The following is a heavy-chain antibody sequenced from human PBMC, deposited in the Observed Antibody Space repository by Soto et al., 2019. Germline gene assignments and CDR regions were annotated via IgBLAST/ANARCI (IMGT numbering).Heavy chain of an antibody. Sequence: SETLPHTCTVSGGSVSSGSYYWSWIRQPPGKGLEWIGYIYHSGSTNYNPSLKSRVTISVDTSKNQFSLKLSSVTAADTAVYYCARVNKKIWFGELLYRAKSNWFDPWGQGTLVTVS. D-gene: IGHD3-10*01. CDR2: IYHSGST. CDR3: ARVNKKIWFGELLYRAKSNWFDP. CDR1: GGSVSSGSYY. J-gene: IGHJ5*02. V-gene: IGHV4-61*01.